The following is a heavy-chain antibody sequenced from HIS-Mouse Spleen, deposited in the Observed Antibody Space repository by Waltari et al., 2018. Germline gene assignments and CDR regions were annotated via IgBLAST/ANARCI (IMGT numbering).Heavy chain of an antibody. V-gene: IGHV3-30*18. Sequence: QVQLVESGGGVVQPGRSLRLSCAASGFTFSSYGMHWVRPAPGKGVEWGAVISYDGSNKYYADSVKGRFTISRDNSKNTLYLQMNSLRAEDTAVYYCAKEYSSSHNWFDPWGQGTLVTVSS. CDR2: ISYDGSNK. CDR3: AKEYSSSHNWFDP. D-gene: IGHD6-13*01. J-gene: IGHJ5*02. CDR1: GFTFSSYG.